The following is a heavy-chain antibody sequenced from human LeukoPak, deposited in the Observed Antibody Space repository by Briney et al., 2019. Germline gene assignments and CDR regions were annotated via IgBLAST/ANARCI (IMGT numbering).Heavy chain of an antibody. CDR1: GFTFSSYA. D-gene: IGHD6-13*01. CDR2: ISYDGSNK. CDR3: ASLEPHQLVLFKTDY. V-gene: IGHV3-30-3*01. J-gene: IGHJ4*02. Sequence: PGRSLRVSCAASGFTFSSYAMHWVRQAPGKGLGWVADISYDGSNKYYADSVKGRFTISRDNSKNTLYLQMNSLIAENTAVYYCASLEPHQLVLFKTDYWGQGTLVTVSS.